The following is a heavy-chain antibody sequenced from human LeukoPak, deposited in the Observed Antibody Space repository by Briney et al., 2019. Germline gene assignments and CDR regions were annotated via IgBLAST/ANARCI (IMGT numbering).Heavy chain of an antibody. D-gene: IGHD6-13*01. CDR2: IYYSGST. V-gene: IGHV4-59*01. CDR1: GGSISSYY. Sequence: SETLSLTCTVSGGSISSYYWSWIRQPPGKGLEWIGYIYYSGSTNYSPSLKSRVTISVDTSKNQFSLKLSSVTAADTAVYYCASGRQQLAHYGMDVWGQGTTVTVSS. J-gene: IGHJ6*02. CDR3: ASGRQQLAHYGMDV.